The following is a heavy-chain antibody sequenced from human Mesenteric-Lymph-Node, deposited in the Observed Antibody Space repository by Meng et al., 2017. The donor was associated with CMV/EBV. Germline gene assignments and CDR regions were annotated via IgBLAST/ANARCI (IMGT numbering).Heavy chain of an antibody. CDR1: GGSISTGAYY. V-gene: IGHV4-31*03. D-gene: IGHD3-16*01. CDR3: AREPLI. J-gene: IGHJ4*02. Sequence: LSLTCSVSGGSISTGAYYWSWIRQHPGKGLEWIGYIYSSGNTYYNPSLKSRLAMSVDTSKNQFSLRLSSVTAADTAVYYCAREPLIWGQGTLVTVSS. CDR2: IYSSGNT.